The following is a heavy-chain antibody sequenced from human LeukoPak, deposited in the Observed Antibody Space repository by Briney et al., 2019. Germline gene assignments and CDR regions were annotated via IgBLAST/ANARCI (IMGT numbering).Heavy chain of an antibody. Sequence: SQTLSLTCTVSGGSISSGDYYWSWIRQPPGTGLEWIGYIYYSGSTYYNPSLKSRVTISVDTSKNQFSLKLSSVTAADTAVYYCAGKTRHGSRPVPYYFDYWGQGTLVTVSS. J-gene: IGHJ4*02. CDR3: AGKTRHGSRPVPYYFDY. CDR1: GGSISSGDYY. V-gene: IGHV4-30-4*01. D-gene: IGHD6-13*01. CDR2: IYYSGST.